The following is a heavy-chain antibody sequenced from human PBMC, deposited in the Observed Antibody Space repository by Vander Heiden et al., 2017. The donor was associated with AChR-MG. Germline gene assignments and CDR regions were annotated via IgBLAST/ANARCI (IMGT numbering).Heavy chain of an antibody. CDR2: IWYDGSNN. J-gene: IGHJ4*02. Sequence: QVQLVESVGVVVQPGRSLRLPCAASGFTFSGYGMQWVRQAPGKGLGWVAVIWYDGSNNYYADSVKGRFTISRDNSKNMLYMQMNSLRAEDTAVYYCARDSCTWIQLWAFSYWGQGTLVTVSS. CDR3: ARDSCTWIQLWAFSY. CDR1: GFTFSGYG. D-gene: IGHD5-18*01. V-gene: IGHV3-33*01.